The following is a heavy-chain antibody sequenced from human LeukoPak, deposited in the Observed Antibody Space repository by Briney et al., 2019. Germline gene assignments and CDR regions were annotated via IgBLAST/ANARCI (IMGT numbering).Heavy chain of an antibody. D-gene: IGHD6-13*01. CDR2: IRYDGSNK. CDR1: GFTFSSYG. V-gene: IGHV3-30*02. J-gene: IGHJ4*02. Sequence: GGSLRLSCAASGFTFSSYGMHWVRQAPGKGLEWVAFIRYDGSNKYYADSVKGRFTISRDNSKNTLYLQMNSLRAEDTAVYYCAVSAATEGANKGYFDYWGQGTLVTVSS. CDR3: AVSAATEGANKGYFDY.